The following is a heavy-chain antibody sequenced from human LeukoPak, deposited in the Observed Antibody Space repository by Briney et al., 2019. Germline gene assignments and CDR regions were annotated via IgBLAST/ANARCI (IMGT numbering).Heavy chain of an antibody. CDR2: IKEDRSEK. J-gene: IGHJ4*02. CDR3: ASGRQLGY. Sequence: PGGSLRLSCAASGFTFSNYWMSRVRQAPGQGLEGEANIKEDRSEKYYVDSVKVGLTISRDNARISLYLQMNSLRAEDTAVYYCASGRQLGYWGQGTLVTVSS. V-gene: IGHV3-7*01. D-gene: IGHD6-13*01. CDR1: GFTFSNYW.